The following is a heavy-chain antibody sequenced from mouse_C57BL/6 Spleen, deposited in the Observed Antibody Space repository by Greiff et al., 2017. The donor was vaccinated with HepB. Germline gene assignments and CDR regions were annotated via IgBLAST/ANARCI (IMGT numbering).Heavy chain of an antibody. CDR3: ARRYYYGSRDAMDY. CDR1: GFTFSDYG. Sequence: DVKLVESGGGLVKPGGSLKLSCAASGFTFSDYGMHWVRQAPEKGLEWVAYISSGSSTIYYADTVKGRFTISRDNAKNTLFLQMTSLRSEDTAMYYCARRYYYGSRDAMDYWGQGTSVTVSS. CDR2: ISSGSSTI. J-gene: IGHJ4*01. V-gene: IGHV5-17*01. D-gene: IGHD1-1*01.